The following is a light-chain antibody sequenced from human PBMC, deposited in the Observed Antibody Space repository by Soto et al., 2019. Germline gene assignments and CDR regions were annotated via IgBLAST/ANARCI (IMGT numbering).Light chain of an antibody. CDR3: QQYGSSPLT. Sequence: EIVLTQSPGTLSLSPGERATLSCRASQSVSSNYLAWYQQKPGQAPKVLIYRASSRATGIPDRFSGSGSGTDFTLTISRLEPEDFAVYYCQQYGSSPLTFG. CDR1: QSVSSNY. CDR2: RAS. V-gene: IGKV3-20*01. J-gene: IGKJ4*01.